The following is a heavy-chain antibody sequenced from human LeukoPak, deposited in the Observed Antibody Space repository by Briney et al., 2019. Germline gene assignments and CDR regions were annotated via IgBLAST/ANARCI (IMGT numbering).Heavy chain of an antibody. D-gene: IGHD1-1*01. Sequence: GESLKISCTGSGYSFISYWIVWVRQMPGQGLEWMGSIYPPDSDTKYSPSLQGQVTISVDKSISTAYLQWSSLKASDTAIYYCARLASEGTFDYWGQGSLVTVSS. J-gene: IGHJ4*02. V-gene: IGHV5-51*01. CDR2: IYPPDSDT. CDR1: GYSFISYW. CDR3: ARLASEGTFDY.